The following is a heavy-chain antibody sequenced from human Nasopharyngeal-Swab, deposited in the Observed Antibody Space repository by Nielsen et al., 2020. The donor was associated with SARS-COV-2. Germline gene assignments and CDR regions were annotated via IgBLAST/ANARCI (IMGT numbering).Heavy chain of an antibody. CDR2: ISYDGSNK. V-gene: IGHV3-30*18. CDR1: GFTFSSYG. CDR3: AKPYSVWFGELFPAEYFQH. D-gene: IGHD3-10*01. J-gene: IGHJ1*01. Sequence: GESLKISCAASGFTFSSYGMHWVRQAPGKGLEWVAVISYDGSNKYYADSVKGRFTISRDNSKNTLYLQMNSLRAEDTAVYYCAKPYSVWFGELFPAEYFQHWCQGTLVTVSS.